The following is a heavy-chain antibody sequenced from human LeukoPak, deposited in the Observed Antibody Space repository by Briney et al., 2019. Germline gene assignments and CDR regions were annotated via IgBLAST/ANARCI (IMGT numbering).Heavy chain of an antibody. D-gene: IGHD4-23*01. CDR3: AREGLDYGGTLNWFDP. CDR1: GGSISSYY. Sequence: PSETLSLTCTVSGGSISSYYWGWIRQPPGKGLEWIGSISYSGSTYYNPSLKSRVTISIGTSRNQFSLKVTSVTAADTAIYYCAREGLDYGGTLNWFDPWGQGTLVTVSS. V-gene: IGHV4-39*07. CDR2: ISYSGST. J-gene: IGHJ5*02.